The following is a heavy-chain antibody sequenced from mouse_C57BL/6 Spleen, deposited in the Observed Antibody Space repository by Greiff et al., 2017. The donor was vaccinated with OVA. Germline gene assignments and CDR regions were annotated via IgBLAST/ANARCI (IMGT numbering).Heavy chain of an antibody. V-gene: IGHV1-7*01. J-gene: IGHJ2*01. CDR3: AWDDDSFDY. CDR2: INPSSGYT. CDR1: GYTFTSYW. Sequence: VQLQQSGAELAKPGASVKLSCKASGYTFTSYWMHWVKQRPGQGLEWIGYINPSSGYTKYNQKFKDKATLTADKYSSTGYMQMGSLTYEDSAVYYCAWDDDSFDYWGQGTTLTVSS. D-gene: IGHD2-3*01.